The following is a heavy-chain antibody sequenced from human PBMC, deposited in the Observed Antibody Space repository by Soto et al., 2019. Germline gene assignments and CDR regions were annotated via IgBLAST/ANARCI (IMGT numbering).Heavy chain of an antibody. CDR3: AKDLNYSTYLLIHYYGMDV. J-gene: IGHJ6*02. CDR2: ISDDRSNK. V-gene: IGHV3-30*18. D-gene: IGHD4-4*01. CDR1: GFTFSSYG. Sequence: GGSLSLSCAASGFTFSSYGMHWVRQAPGKGPGWVPVISDDRSNKSYAESAKGRITISRANSKNTLYLKMNSLRAEDTAVYYCAKDLNYSTYLLIHYYGMDVCGPRTT.